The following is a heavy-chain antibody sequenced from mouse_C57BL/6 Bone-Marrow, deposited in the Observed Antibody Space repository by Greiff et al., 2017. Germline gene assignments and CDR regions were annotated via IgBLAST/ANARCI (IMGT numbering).Heavy chain of an antibody. CDR3: AKGYRGFAY. D-gene: IGHD2-12*01. J-gene: IGHJ3*01. CDR1: GYAFSSSW. Sequence: QAQLKQSGPELVKPGASVKISCKASGYAFSSSWMNWVKQRPGKGLEWIGRIYPGDGDTNYNGKFKGKATLTADKSSSTAYMQLSSLTSEDSAVYFCAKGYRGFAYWGQGTLVTVSA. CDR2: IYPGDGDT. V-gene: IGHV1-82*01.